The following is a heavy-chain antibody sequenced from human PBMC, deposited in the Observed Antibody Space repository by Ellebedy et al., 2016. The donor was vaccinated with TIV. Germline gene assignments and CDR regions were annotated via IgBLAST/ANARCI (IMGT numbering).Heavy chain of an antibody. D-gene: IGHD2-15*01. CDR3: AKVGDGGSCPDPYGMDV. CDR2: ISYDGSNK. V-gene: IGHV3-30*18. Sequence: GESLKISXAASGFTFSSYGMHWVRQAPGKGLEWVAVISYDGSNKYYADSVKGRFTISRDNSKNTLYLQMNSLRAEDTAVYYCAKVGDGGSCPDPYGMDVWGQGTTVTVSS. J-gene: IGHJ6*02. CDR1: GFTFSSYG.